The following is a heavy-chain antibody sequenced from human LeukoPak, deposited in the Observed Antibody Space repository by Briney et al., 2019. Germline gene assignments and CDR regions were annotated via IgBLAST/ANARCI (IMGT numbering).Heavy chain of an antibody. V-gene: IGHV4-38-2*02. CDR1: DYSISSIYC. D-gene: IGHD2-15*01. CDR2: ICHSGST. CDR3: ATSSGGTTVLPSA. J-gene: IGHJ5*02. Sequence: SETLSLTCTVSDYSISSIYCWGWIRQPPGTGLEWIGTICHSGSTYYNASLKSRVTISIDTSMNQFSLELTSVTATDTALYFCATSSGGTTVLPSAWGQGTLVTVSS.